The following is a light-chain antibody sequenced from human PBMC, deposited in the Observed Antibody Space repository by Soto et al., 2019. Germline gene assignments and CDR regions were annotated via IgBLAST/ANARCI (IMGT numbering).Light chain of an antibody. J-gene: IGKJ1*01. CDR1: QTINNF. Sequence: DIQMTQSPSSLFASVGDRVTVTCRASQTINNFLNWYHQNPGKAPKLLIYGASSLQSGVPSRFSGGGSGTPFNLTINSVHPEDFGIYYCQQSHSSPRTFGQGTTV. CDR3: QQSHSSPRT. CDR2: GAS. V-gene: IGKV1-39*01.